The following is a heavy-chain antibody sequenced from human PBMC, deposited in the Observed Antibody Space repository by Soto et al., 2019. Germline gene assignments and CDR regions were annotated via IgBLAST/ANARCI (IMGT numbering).Heavy chain of an antibody. J-gene: IGHJ5*02. CDR2: IYRTGHT. D-gene: IGHD2-15*01. Sequence: TLSLTWAVSGGAANRGGHYCSWIRQAPGKGLEWLAYIYRTGHTIYNPSLNSRATISLDEPTNQLSLHLTSVTAADTAGYSFARSIVTPSAISDRWRHGLLVTVS. CDR1: GGAANRGGHY. CDR3: ARSIVTPSAISDR. V-gene: IGHV4-30-2*01.